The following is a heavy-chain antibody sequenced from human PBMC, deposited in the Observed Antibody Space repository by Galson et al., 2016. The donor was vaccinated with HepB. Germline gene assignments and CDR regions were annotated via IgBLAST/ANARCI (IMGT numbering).Heavy chain of an antibody. D-gene: IGHD6-19*01. V-gene: IGHV4-31*03. CDR3: ARVLLSSGWYPLIYYAMDV. CDR2: MDYSGNS. Sequence: TLSLTCTVSGASIATTACYWSWIRQPPGKGLEWIGYMDYSGNSYYNPSLKSRVTISIDTSKDQFSLGLSSVTAADTAVYFCARVLLSSGWYPLIYYAMDVWGQGTTVIVSS. CDR1: GASIATTACY. J-gene: IGHJ6*02.